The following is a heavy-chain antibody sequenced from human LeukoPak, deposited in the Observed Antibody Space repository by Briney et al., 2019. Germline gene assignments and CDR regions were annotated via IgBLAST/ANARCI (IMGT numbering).Heavy chain of an antibody. Sequence: SETLSLTCTVSGGSISSSSYYWGWIRQPPGKGLVWIGSIYYSGSTYYNPSLKSRVTISVDTSKNQFSLKLSSVTAADTAVYYCARAGGFFSPFGYWGQGTLVTVSS. CDR2: IYYSGST. D-gene: IGHD3-3*01. V-gene: IGHV4-39*07. J-gene: IGHJ4*02. CDR1: GGSISSSSYY. CDR3: ARAGGFFSPFGY.